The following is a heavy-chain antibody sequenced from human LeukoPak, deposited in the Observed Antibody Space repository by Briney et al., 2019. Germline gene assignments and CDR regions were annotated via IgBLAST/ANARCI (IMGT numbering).Heavy chain of an antibody. Sequence: PGGSLRLSCAASGFTFSSYSMNWVRQAPGKGLEWVSYISSSSSTIYYADSVKGRFTISRDNAKNSLYLQMNSLRAEDTAVYYCASCYCSGGSCYWGAFDIWGQGTMVTVSP. D-gene: IGHD2-15*01. CDR3: ASCYCSGGSCYWGAFDI. CDR2: ISSSSSTI. J-gene: IGHJ3*02. CDR1: GFTFSSYS. V-gene: IGHV3-48*04.